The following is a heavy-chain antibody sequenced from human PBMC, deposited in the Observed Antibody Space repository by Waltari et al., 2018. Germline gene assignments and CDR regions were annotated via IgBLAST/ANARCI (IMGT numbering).Heavy chain of an antibody. CDR1: AFSVSSND. Sequence: EVQLVESGGGPIQPGGSLRLSCAASAFSVSSNDMTWVRQAPGKGLEWLSIVTSDDKTYYADSVKGRFTISRDNSKNTLYLEMSSLTAEDTAVYYCARDKGVEPTTRFDYWGQGTLVTVSS. CDR3: ARDKGVEPTTRFDY. D-gene: IGHD1-26*01. CDR2: VTSDDKT. V-gene: IGHV3-53*01. J-gene: IGHJ4*02.